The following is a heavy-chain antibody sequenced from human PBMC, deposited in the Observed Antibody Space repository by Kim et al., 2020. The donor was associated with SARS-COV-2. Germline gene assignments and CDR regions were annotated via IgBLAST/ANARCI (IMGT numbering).Heavy chain of an antibody. Sequence: QEFQGRVTITADESMSTAYMELSSLRSEDTAVYYCASGYCSGGSCSWVDYWGQGTLVTVSS. CDR3: ASGYCSGGSCSWVDY. D-gene: IGHD2-15*01. J-gene: IGHJ4*02. V-gene: IGHV1-69*01.